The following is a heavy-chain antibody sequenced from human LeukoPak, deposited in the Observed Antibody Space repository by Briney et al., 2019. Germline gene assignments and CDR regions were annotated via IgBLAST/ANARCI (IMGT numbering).Heavy chain of an antibody. CDR2: IYTSGST. CDR3: ASTSIAAAGTSSNWFDP. Sequence: SQTLSLTCTVSGGSISSGSYYWSWIRQPAGKGLEWIGRIYTSGSTNYNPSLKSRVTISVDTSKNQFSLKLSSVTAADTAVYYCASTSIAAAGTSSNWFDPWGQGTLVTVSS. V-gene: IGHV4-61*02. CDR1: GGSISSGSYY. D-gene: IGHD6-13*01. J-gene: IGHJ5*02.